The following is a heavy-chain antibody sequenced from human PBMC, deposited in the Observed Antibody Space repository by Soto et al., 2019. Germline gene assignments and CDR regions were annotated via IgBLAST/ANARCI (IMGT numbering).Heavy chain of an antibody. CDR1: GGTFSTSA. V-gene: IGHV1-69*05. J-gene: IGHJ6*02. CDR3: ARDKDRLQLGGNYYYILDV. D-gene: IGHD4-4*01. Sequence: QVQLEQSGAEVKKPGSSVKVSCKASGGTFSTSAISWVRQAPGQGLEWMGGFIPIFPTPDYAHKFQGRLTNTPDXXTSTAYMELSGLKSDDTAVYYCARDKDRLQLGGNYYYILDVWGQGTTVTVSS. CDR2: FIPIFPTP.